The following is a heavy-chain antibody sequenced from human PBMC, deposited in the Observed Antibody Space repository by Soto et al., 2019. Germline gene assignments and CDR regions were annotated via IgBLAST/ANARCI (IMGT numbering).Heavy chain of an antibody. CDR2: ISWNSYSI. CDR3: AKDGGITMVRGVITKASGFDY. V-gene: IGHV3-9*01. CDR1: GFTFDDYA. D-gene: IGHD3-10*01. J-gene: IGHJ4*02. Sequence: EVQLVESGGGLVQPGRSLRLSCAASGFTFDDYAMHWVRQAPGKGLEWVSGISWNSYSIGYADSVKGRFTISRENAKNSLYLQMNSLRAEDTALYYCAKDGGITMVRGVITKASGFDYWGQGTLVTVSS.